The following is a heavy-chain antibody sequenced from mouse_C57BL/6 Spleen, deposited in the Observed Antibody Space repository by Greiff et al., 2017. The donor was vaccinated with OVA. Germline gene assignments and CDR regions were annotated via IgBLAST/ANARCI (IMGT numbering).Heavy chain of an antibody. J-gene: IGHJ4*01. CDR1: GYTFTDYY. V-gene: IGHV1-26*01. CDR3: ARGRSNYDYYAMDY. D-gene: IGHD2-5*01. Sequence: VQLQQSGPELVKPGASVKISCKASGYTFTDYYMNWVKQSHGKSLEWIGDINPNNGGTSYNQKFKGKATLTVDKSSSTAYMELRSLTSEDSAVDYCARGRSNYDYYAMDYWGQGTSVTVSS. CDR2: INPNNGGT.